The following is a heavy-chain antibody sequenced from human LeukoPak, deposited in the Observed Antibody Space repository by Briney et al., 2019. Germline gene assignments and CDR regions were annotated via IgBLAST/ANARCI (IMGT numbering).Heavy chain of an antibody. J-gene: IGHJ4*02. CDR3: AKEGGDWGEGYFDY. V-gene: IGHV3-11*01. D-gene: IGHD7-27*01. Sequence: GGSLRLSCAASGFTFSDSYMSWIRQVPGKGLEWISYISSSGGTIYYADSVKGRFTISRDNAKNSLYLRMNSLRAEDTAVYYCAKEGGDWGEGYFDYWGQGTLVTVSS. CDR1: GFTFSDSY. CDR2: ISSSGGTI.